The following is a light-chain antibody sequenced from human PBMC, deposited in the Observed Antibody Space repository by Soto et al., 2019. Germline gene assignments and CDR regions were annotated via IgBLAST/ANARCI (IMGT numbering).Light chain of an antibody. CDR1: SSDVGGYNY. CDR3: SSNAGSNNLV. Sequence: QSALTQPPSASGSPGQSVTISCTGTSSDVGGYNYVSWYQQHPGKAPKLMIYEVTERPSGVPDRFSGSKSGNTASLTVSGLQAEDEADYYCSSNAGSNNLVFGGWTKLTVL. CDR2: EVT. J-gene: IGLJ2*01. V-gene: IGLV2-8*01.